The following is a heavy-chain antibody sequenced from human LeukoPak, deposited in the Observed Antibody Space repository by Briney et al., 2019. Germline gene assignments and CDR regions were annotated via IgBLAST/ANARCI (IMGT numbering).Heavy chain of an antibody. Sequence: GGSLRLSCAASGFSLSAYGVHWVRQAPGKGLEWVAVIWYDGTSKDYADSVKGRFTFSRDNSKNTLYLQMNSLTVEDTAVYYCVRVSYYYDSSGYLDAFDIWGQGTMVTVSS. CDR1: GFSLSAYG. CDR3: VRVSYYYDSSGYLDAFDI. V-gene: IGHV3-33*01. CDR2: IWYDGTSK. J-gene: IGHJ3*02. D-gene: IGHD3-22*01.